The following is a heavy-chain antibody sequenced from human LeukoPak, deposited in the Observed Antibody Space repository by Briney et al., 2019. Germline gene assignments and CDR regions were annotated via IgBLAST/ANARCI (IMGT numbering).Heavy chain of an antibody. J-gene: IGHJ4*02. CDR2: INHSGST. CDR3: ARAGYRAYYFDY. V-gene: IGHV4-34*01. CDR1: GGSFSGYY. D-gene: IGHD6-13*01. Sequence: SETLSLTCAVHGGSFSGYYWSWIRQPPGKGLEWIGEINHSGSTNYNPSLKSRVTISVDTSKNQFSLKLSSVTAADTAVYYCARAGYRAYYFDYWGQGTLVTVSS.